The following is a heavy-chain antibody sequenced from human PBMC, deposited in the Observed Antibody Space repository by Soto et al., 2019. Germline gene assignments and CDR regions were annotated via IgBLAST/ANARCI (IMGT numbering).Heavy chain of an antibody. D-gene: IGHD5-12*01. CDR2: INHSGST. CDR3: ARGFPLKSGYDVDY. V-gene: IGHV4-34*01. CDR1: GGSFSGYY. Sequence: PSETLSLTCAVYGGSFSGYYWSWIRQPPGKGLEWIGEINHSGSTNYNPSLKSRVTISVDTSKNQFSLKLSSVTAADTAVYYCARGFPLKSGYDVDYWGQGTLVTVSS. J-gene: IGHJ4*02.